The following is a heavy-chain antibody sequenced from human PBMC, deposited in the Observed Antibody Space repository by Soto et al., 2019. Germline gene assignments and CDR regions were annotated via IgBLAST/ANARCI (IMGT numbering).Heavy chain of an antibody. V-gene: IGHV3-30-3*01. D-gene: IGHD3-9*01. CDR3: ANVLRYPR. CDR1: GFTFSSYA. CDR2: ISYDGSNK. J-gene: IGHJ4*02. Sequence: GGSLRLSCAASGFTFSSYAMHWVRQAPGKGLEWVAVISYDGSNKYYADSVKGRFTISRDNSKNTLYLQMNSLRAEDTAVYYCANVLRYPRWGQGTLVTVSS.